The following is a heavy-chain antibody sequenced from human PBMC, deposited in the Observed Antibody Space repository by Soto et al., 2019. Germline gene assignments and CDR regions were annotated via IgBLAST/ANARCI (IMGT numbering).Heavy chain of an antibody. Sequence: SVKVSCKASGGTFSSYAISWVRQAPGQGLEWMGGIIPIFGTANYAQRFQGRVTITADESTSTAYMELSSLRSEDTAVYYCARVVENYYYYYGMDVWGQGTTVTVSS. CDR3: ARVVENYYYYYGMDV. D-gene: IGHD6-6*01. J-gene: IGHJ6*02. V-gene: IGHV1-69*13. CDR2: IIPIFGTA. CDR1: GGTFSSYA.